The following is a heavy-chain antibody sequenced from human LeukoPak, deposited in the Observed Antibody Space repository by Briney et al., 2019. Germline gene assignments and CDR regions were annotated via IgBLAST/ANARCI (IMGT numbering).Heavy chain of an antibody. Sequence: SETLSRTCTVSGGSISGYYWSWIRQPPGKGLEWIGYIYSSGSTNYNPSLKSRVTISIDTSKNQFSLKLSSVTAADTAVYYCARDGAYGGAFDIWGQGAMVTVSS. J-gene: IGHJ3*02. V-gene: IGHV4-59*01. CDR3: ARDGAYGGAFDI. CDR1: GGSISGYY. CDR2: IYSSGST. D-gene: IGHD4-23*01.